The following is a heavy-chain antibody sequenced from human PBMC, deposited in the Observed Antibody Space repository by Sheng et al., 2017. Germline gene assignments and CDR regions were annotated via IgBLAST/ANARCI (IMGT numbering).Heavy chain of an antibody. CDR3: VQGNCGSDCYRR. Sequence: EVQLVESGGGSVHPGESLRLSCAASGFTSSRHWMQWVRQAPGKGLVWVSRIDGDGSTTTYADSVKGRFTIFRDNAKNTLYLQMNSLRADDTAAYYCVQGNCGSDCYRRWGHGTLVTVSS. CDR2: IDGDGSTT. D-gene: IGHD2-21*01. J-gene: IGHJ4*01. V-gene: IGHV3-74*03. CDR1: GFTSSRHW.